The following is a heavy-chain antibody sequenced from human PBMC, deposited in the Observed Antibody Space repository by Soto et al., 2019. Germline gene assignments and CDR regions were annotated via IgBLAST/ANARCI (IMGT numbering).Heavy chain of an antibody. CDR3: AYRALYSGSYWDGGYFDS. CDR1: GFSLHTSQVG. CDR2: IYWDDDK. D-gene: IGHD1-26*01. J-gene: IGHJ4*02. V-gene: IGHV2-5*02. Sequence: QITLRESGPTRVRPTQTLSLTCTFSGFSLHTSQVGVGWIRQPPGKALEWLALIYWDDDKRYSPSLKSRLSITKDTSENQGVLIMTNMDPVDKATYYCAYRALYSGSYWDGGYFDSWGQGALITVSS.